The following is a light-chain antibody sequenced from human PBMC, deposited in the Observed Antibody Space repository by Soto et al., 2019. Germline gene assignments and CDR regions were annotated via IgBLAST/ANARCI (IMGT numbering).Light chain of an antibody. J-gene: IGKJ1*01. Sequence: DIVMTQSPDSLPVSLRGSATITCKSSQSGLYSANNKNYLAWYRQKPGQPPKLLIYWASTRESGVPDRFSGSGSGTDFTLTISSLQAEDVAVYYCQQYYSTPTFGQGTKVDIK. CDR1: QSGLYSANNKNY. V-gene: IGKV4-1*01. CDR2: WAS. CDR3: QQYYSTPT.